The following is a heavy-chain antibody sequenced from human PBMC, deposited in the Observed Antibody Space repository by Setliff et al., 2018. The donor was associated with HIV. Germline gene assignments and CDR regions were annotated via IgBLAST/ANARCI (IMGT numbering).Heavy chain of an antibody. J-gene: IGHJ4*02. D-gene: IGHD3-16*01. CDR3: AAVPWGHSSLIIDH. V-gene: IGHV3-48*03. CDR1: GLIFSSYE. CDR2: IGGHGSII. Sequence: GSLRLSCAASGLIFSSYETNWVRQAPGKGLEWISFIGGHGSIIHYADSVKGRFTISRDNAKNSVYLQMHSLRVEDTAVYYCAAVPWGHSSLIIDHWGQGTPVTVSS.